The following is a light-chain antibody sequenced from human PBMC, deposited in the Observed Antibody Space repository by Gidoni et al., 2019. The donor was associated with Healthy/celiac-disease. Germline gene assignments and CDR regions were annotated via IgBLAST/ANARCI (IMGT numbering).Light chain of an antibody. V-gene: IGKV1-8*01. Sequence: AIRLAQSPSSFSASTGDRVTIPCRASQGISSYLAWYQQKPGKGPKLLLYAASTLQSGVPSRFSGSGFGTDFTLTISCLQSEDFATYYCQQYYSYPRTFGQGTKVEIK. J-gene: IGKJ1*01. CDR1: QGISSY. CDR2: AAS. CDR3: QQYYSYPRT.